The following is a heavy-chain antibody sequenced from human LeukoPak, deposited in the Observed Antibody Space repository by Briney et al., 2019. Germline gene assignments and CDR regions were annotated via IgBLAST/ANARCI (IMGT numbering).Heavy chain of an antibody. CDR1: GFTFSSYG. V-gene: IGHV3-33*01. D-gene: IGHD5-12*01. CDR3: ARELPEYGGYVNWFDP. J-gene: IGHJ5*02. Sequence: GGSLRLSCAASGFTFSSYGMHWVRQAPGKGLEWVAVIWYDGSNKYYADSVKGRFTTSRDNSKNTLYLQMNSLRAEDTAVYYCARELPEYGGYVNWFDPWGQGTLVTVSS. CDR2: IWYDGSNK.